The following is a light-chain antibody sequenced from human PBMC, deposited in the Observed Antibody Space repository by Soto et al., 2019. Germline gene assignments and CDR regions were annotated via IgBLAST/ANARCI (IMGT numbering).Light chain of an antibody. Sequence: EIVMTQYPAKLSVSPGERATLSCRASQSVSRNLAWYQQKPGQATRLLIYGASIRATGIPARFSGSGSVTEFNITISSLQSEDIAIYYCQPYNNWPRTFGQGTKLEIK. CDR1: QSVSRN. V-gene: IGKV3-15*01. CDR3: QPYNNWPRT. CDR2: GAS. J-gene: IGKJ2*01.